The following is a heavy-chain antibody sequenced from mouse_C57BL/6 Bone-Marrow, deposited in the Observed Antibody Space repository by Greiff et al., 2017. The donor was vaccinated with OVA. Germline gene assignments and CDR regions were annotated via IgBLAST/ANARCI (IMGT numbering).Heavy chain of an antibody. CDR2: ISDGGSYT. CDR1: GFTFSSYA. CDR3: ARDPRWYFDV. V-gene: IGHV5-4*01. Sequence: EVKVVESGGGLVKPGGSLKLSCAASGFTFSSYAMSWVRQTPEKRLEWVATISDGGSYTYYPDNVKGRFTISRDNAKNNLYLQMSHLKSEDTAMYYCARDPRWYFDVWGTGTTVTVSS. J-gene: IGHJ1*03.